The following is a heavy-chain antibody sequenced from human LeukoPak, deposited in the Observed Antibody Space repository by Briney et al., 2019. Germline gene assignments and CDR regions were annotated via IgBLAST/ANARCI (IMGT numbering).Heavy chain of an antibody. CDR2: IYYSGST. CDR1: GGSISSGDYC. CDR3: ASIPYYDFWSGYYAPSYFDY. D-gene: IGHD3-3*01. J-gene: IGHJ4*02. Sequence: SETLSLTCTVSGGSISSGDYCWSWIRQPPGKGLEGIVYIYYSGSTYYNPSIKSRVTISVDTSKNQFTLKLSSVTAADTAVYYCASIPYYDFWSGYYAPSYFDYWGQGTLVTVSS. V-gene: IGHV4-30-4*08.